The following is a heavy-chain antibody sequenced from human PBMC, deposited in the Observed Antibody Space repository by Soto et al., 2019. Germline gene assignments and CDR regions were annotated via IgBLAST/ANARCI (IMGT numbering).Heavy chain of an antibody. CDR1: GFTFSSYG. V-gene: IGHV3-48*02. J-gene: IGHJ2*01. D-gene: IGHD3-10*01. CDR2: ITSTSSTI. Sequence: LRLSCAASGFTFSSYGMNWVRQAPGKGLEWISYITSTSSTIYYADSMEGRFTISRDNAQNSLFLQMNSLRDEDTAVYYCARRITRYFDPWGRGTLVTVSS. CDR3: ARRITRYFDP.